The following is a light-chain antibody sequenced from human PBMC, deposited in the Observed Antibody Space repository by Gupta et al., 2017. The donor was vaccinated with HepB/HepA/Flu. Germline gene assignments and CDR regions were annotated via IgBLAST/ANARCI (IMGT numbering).Light chain of an antibody. CDR2: GTS. V-gene: IGKV3-15*01. Sequence: IVMTQSPATLSVSPGERATLSCRASQSVSSNLAWYQQKPGQAPRLLIYGTSTRATGIPARFSGSGSGTEFTLTISNRQSEDFAVYYCQQYKDWPPLTFGGGTKVEIK. CDR3: QQYKDWPPLT. CDR1: QSVSSN. J-gene: IGKJ4*01.